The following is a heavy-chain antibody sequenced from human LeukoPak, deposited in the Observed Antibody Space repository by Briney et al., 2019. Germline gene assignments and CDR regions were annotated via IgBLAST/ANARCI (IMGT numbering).Heavy chain of an antibody. CDR3: ASLNYDFWSGYLP. V-gene: IGHV1-2*06. CDR2: INPNSGGT. J-gene: IGHJ5*02. CDR1: GYTFTGYY. D-gene: IGHD3-3*01. Sequence: EASVKVSCKASGYTFTGYYMHWVRQAPGQGLEWMGRINPNSGGTNYAQKFQGRVTMTRDTSISTAYMELSRLRSDDTAVYYCASLNYDFWSGYLPWGQGTLVTVSS.